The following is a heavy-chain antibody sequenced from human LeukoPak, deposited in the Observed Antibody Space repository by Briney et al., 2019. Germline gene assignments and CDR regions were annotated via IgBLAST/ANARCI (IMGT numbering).Heavy chain of an antibody. CDR2: FDPEDGET. J-gene: IGHJ4*02. CDR1: GYTLTELS. V-gene: IGHV1-24*01. D-gene: IGHD4-17*01. CDR3: ATVPRGFDYGTHFDY. Sequence: GASVKVSCKVSGYTLTELSMHWVRQAPGKGLEWMGGFDPEDGETIYAQKFQGRVTMTEDTSTDAAYMGLSSLRSEDTAVYYCATVPRGFDYGTHFDYWGQGTLVTVSS.